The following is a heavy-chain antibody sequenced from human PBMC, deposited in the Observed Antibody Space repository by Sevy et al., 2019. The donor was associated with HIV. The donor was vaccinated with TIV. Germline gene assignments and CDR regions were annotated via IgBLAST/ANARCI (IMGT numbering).Heavy chain of an antibody. V-gene: IGHV3-15*01. D-gene: IGHD1-1*01. J-gene: IGHJ5*02. CDR1: GFTFSNAW. CDR2: TKSKTDGGTT. CDR3: TTDKLESPA. Sequence: GVSLRLSCAASGFTFSNAWMSWVRQAPGKGLEWVGRTKSKTDGGTTDYAAPVKGRFTISRDDSKNTLYLQMNSLKSEDTAVYYCTTDKLESPAWGQGTLVTVSS.